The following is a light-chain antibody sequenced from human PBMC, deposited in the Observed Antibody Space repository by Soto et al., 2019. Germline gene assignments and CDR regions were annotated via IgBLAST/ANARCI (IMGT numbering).Light chain of an antibody. CDR1: QDISNY. CDR3: QQYENLPPVT. CDR2: DAS. Sequence: DIQMTQSPSSLSASVGDRVTITCQASQDISNYLNWYQQKPGKAPKLLIYDASNLETGVPSRFSGSGSGTDFTFPIKRLEAENIATIYFQQYENLPPVTFGQGTKVEIK. V-gene: IGKV1-33*01. J-gene: IGKJ1*01.